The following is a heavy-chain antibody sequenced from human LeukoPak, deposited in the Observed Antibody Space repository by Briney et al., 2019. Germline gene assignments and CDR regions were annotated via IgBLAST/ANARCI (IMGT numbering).Heavy chain of an antibody. D-gene: IGHD5-18*01. Sequence: TGGSLRLSCAASGFTFSSYWMSWVRQAPGKGLEWVANIKQDGSEKYYVDSVKGRFTISRDNAKNSLYLQMNSLRAEGTAVYYCARDHTAIALGGDYYYYGMDVWGQGTTVTVSS. CDR1: GFTFSSYW. CDR2: IKQDGSEK. J-gene: IGHJ6*02. CDR3: ARDHTAIALGGDYYYYGMDV. V-gene: IGHV3-7*01.